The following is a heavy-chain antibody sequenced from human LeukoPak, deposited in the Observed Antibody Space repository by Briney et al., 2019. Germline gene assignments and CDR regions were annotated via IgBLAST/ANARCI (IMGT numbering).Heavy chain of an antibody. CDR3: ARDHSVQGYFDY. CDR2: INHSGST. CDR1: GGSFSGYY. J-gene: IGHJ4*02. Sequence: SETLSLTCAVYGGSFSGYYWSWVRQPPGKGLEWIGEINHSGSTNYNPSLKSRVTISVDTSKNQFSLKLSSVTAADTAVYYCARDHSVQGYFDYWGQGTLVTVSS. D-gene: IGHD1-1*01. V-gene: IGHV4-34*01.